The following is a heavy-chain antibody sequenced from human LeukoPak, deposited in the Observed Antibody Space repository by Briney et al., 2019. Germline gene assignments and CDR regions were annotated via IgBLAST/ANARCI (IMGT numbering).Heavy chain of an antibody. CDR3: ARDYQGLLWFGEFPYYYYGMDV. Sequence: ASVKVSCKASGYTFTSYGISWVRQAPGQGLEWMGWISAYNGNTNYAQKLQGRVTMTTDTSTSTAYMELRSLRSDDTAVYYCARDYQGLLWFGEFPYYYYGMDVWGQGTTVTVSS. CDR2: ISAYNGNT. D-gene: IGHD3-10*01. CDR1: GYTFTSYG. J-gene: IGHJ6*02. V-gene: IGHV1-18*01.